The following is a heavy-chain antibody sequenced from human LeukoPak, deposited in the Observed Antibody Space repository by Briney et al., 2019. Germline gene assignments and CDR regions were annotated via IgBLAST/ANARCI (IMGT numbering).Heavy chain of an antibody. V-gene: IGHV4-59*01. CDR2: IYYSGST. J-gene: IGHJ4*02. D-gene: IGHD3-10*01. Sequence: PSENLSLNCTISGGSISSYYWSWIRQPPGKGLEWIGYIYYSGSTNYNPSLRSRVTISVDTSKNQFSLKLSSVTAADTAVYYCARGHTMVRRVIDYWGQGTLATVSS. CDR3: ARGHTMVRRVIDY. CDR1: GGSISSYY.